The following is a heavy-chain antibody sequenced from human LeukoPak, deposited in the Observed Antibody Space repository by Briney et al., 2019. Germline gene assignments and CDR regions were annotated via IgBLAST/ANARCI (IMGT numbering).Heavy chain of an antibody. J-gene: IGHJ4*02. CDR2: LYSGGST. CDR3: ARALHWKEYYFDR. CDR1: GFTVSSAY. V-gene: IGHV3-66*01. Sequence: GGSLRLSCAASGFTVSSAYMSWVRQAPGKGLEWVSVLYSGGSTYYADSVKGRFSISRDNSKNTLYLQMNSLRVEDTAVYYCARALHWKEYYFDRWGQGTLVTVSS. D-gene: IGHD1-1*01.